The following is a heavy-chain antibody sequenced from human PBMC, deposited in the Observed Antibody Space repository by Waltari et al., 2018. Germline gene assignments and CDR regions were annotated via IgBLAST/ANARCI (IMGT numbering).Heavy chain of an antibody. J-gene: IGHJ6*02. D-gene: IGHD2-15*01. CDR2: INHGSSR. CDR1: GGTVRGYY. Sequence: QVHLQQWGAGQLQPSETLSLTCVVNGGTVRGYYWGWVRQAPGKGLEWIVEINHGSSRNYNPSLMSRVERSMDESKNQLSLKWNFVTAADTRVYYCVRLEDCSGPGGNCYAGDIFALDVWGQGTTVTVSS. CDR3: VRLEDCSGPGGNCYAGDIFALDV. V-gene: IGHV4-34*01.